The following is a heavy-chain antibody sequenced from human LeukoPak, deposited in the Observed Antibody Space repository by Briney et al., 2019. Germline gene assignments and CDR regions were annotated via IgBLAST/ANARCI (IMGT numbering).Heavy chain of an antibody. CDR2: IIPILGIA. J-gene: IGHJ6*03. V-gene: IGHV1-69*04. Sequence: SVKVSCKASGGTFSSYAISWVRQAPGQGLEWMGRIIPILGIANYAQKFQGRVTITADKSTSTAYMELRSLRSDDTAVYYCARQYCSSTSCPDYYYYMDVWGKGTTVTVSS. CDR1: GGTFSSYA. D-gene: IGHD2-2*01. CDR3: ARQYCSSTSCPDYYYYMDV.